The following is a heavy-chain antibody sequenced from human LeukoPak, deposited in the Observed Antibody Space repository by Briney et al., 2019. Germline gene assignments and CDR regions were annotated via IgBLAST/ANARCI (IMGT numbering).Heavy chain of an antibody. CDR2: ISWNSGSI. D-gene: IGHD4-23*01. Sequence: SLRLSCAASGFTFCDYSMHWVREAPGKGLEGVSGISWNSGSIGYADSVKGRFTISRDNAKNTLYLQMNSLRAEDTAVYYCARDPVYSGNSCFDYWGQGTLVTVSS. CDR3: ARDPVYSGNSCFDY. J-gene: IGHJ4*02. CDR1: GFTFCDYS. V-gene: IGHV3-9*01.